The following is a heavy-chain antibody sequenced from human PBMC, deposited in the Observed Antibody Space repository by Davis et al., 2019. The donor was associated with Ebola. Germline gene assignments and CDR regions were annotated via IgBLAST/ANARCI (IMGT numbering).Heavy chain of an antibody. J-gene: IGHJ6*02. CDR2: IYYSGST. Sequence: MPSETLSLTCTVSGGSISSYYWSWIRQPPGKGLEWIGYIYYSGSTNYNPSLKSRVTISVDTSKNQFSLKLSSVTAADTAVYYCARGFTGTYYYGMDVWGQGTTVTVSS. D-gene: IGHD2-8*02. V-gene: IGHV4-59*01. CDR1: GGSISSYY. CDR3: ARGFTGTYYYGMDV.